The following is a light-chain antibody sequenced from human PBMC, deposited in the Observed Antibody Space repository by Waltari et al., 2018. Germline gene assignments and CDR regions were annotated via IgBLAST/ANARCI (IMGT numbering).Light chain of an antibody. Sequence: DIQMTQSPSSLSASVGDRVTITCRASQGISNWLAWYQQKPGKAPKLLIYRASNLETGVPSRFSGSGSGTDFTLTISRLQPEDIATYYCQQHDNSPFPFGPGTKLDIK. CDR2: RAS. J-gene: IGKJ3*01. CDR1: QGISNW. V-gene: IGKV1-33*01. CDR3: QQHDNSPFP.